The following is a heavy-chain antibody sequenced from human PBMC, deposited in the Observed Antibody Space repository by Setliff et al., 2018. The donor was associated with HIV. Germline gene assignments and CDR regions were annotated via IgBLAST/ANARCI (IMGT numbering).Heavy chain of an antibody. CDR2: INPNSGGT. CDR1: GYTFTGYY. CDR3: ARDGYSSSWSRGEYFQH. V-gene: IGHV1-2*04. J-gene: IGHJ1*01. D-gene: IGHD6-13*01. Sequence: KVSCTASGYTFTGYYMHWVRQAPGQGLEWMGWINPNSGGTNYAQKFQGWVTMTRDTSISTAYMELSRLRSDDTAVYYCARDGYSSSWSRGEYFQHWGQGTLVTVSS.